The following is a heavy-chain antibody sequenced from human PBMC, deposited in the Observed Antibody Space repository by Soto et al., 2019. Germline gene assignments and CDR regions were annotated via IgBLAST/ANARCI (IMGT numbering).Heavy chain of an antibody. CDR3: ARDQRYYYGSGPFDY. J-gene: IGHJ4*02. Sequence: QVQLVESGGGVVQPGRSLRLSCAASGFTFSSYGMHWVRQAPGTGLEWVAVIWYDGSNKYYADSVKGRFTISRDNSKNTLYLQMNSLRAEEPAVYYCARDQRYYYGSGPFDYWGQGTLVTVSS. D-gene: IGHD3-10*01. CDR2: IWYDGSNK. CDR1: GFTFSSYG. V-gene: IGHV3-33*01.